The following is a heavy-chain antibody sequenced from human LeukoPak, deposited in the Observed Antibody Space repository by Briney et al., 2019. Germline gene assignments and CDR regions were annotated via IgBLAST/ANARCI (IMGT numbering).Heavy chain of an antibody. J-gene: IGHJ4*02. D-gene: IGHD4-17*01. CDR3: ARERNDYGDYFFDSGSGSHFDY. V-gene: IGHV3-30*14. CDR1: GFTFSSYA. CDR2: ISYDGSNK. Sequence: GGSLRLSCAASGFTFSSYAMHWVRQAPGKGLEWVAVISYDGSNKYYADSVKGRFTISRDNSKNTLYLQMNSLRAEDTAVYYCARERNDYGDYFFDSGSGSHFDYWGQGTLVTVSP.